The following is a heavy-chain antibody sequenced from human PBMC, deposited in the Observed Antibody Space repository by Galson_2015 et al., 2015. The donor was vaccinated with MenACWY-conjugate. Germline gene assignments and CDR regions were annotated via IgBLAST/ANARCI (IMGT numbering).Heavy chain of an antibody. Sequence: ATLSLPCPVSGGSISSRSYFWGWIRPPPGKGLEWIGTISYSGSTHDNPSLNNRVTVSADTSKNQFSLNVNSVTAADTALYYCARRSARLTLGAFDIWGQGTMVTVSS. J-gene: IGHJ3*02. CDR3: ARRSARLTLGAFDI. D-gene: IGHD4-23*01. CDR2: ISYSGST. V-gene: IGHV4-39*01. CDR1: GGSISSRSYF.